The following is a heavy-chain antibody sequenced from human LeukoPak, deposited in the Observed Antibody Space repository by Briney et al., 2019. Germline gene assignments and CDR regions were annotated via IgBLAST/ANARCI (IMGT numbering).Heavy chain of an antibody. CDR1: GYTFTSNY. Sequence: ASVKVSCKAFGYTFTSNYMHWVRQAPGQGLEWMGWINPNSGGTNYAQKFQGRVTMTRDTSISTAYMELSRLRSDDTAVYYCARDWMVVAATYYYYYYMDVWGKGTTVTVSS. CDR3: ARDWMVVAATYYYYYYMDV. CDR2: INPNSGGT. D-gene: IGHD2-15*01. J-gene: IGHJ6*03. V-gene: IGHV1-2*02.